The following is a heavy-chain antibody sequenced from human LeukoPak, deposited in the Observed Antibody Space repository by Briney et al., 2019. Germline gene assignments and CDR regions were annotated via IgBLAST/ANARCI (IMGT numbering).Heavy chain of an antibody. D-gene: IGHD1-26*01. CDR3: TGGSYAGALDI. CDR1: GFMFSSYA. V-gene: IGHV3-23*01. CDR2: INGGST. J-gene: IGHJ3*02. Sequence: GRSLRLSCAASGFMFSSYAMSWVRQAPGKGMEWVSVINGGSTYYADSVKGPFSISRDNTKSMLYLQMNSLRAEDTAVYYCTGGSYAGALDIWGQGTMVTVSS.